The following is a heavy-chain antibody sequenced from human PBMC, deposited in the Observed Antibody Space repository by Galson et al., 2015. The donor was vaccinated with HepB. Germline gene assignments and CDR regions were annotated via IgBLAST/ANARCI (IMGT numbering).Heavy chain of an antibody. CDR1: GYTFTSYA. Sequence: SVKVSCKASGYTFTSYAMHWVRQAPGQRLEWMGWINAGNGNTKYSQKFQGRVTITRDTSASTAYMELSSLRSEDTAVYYCARVGLGGATTPMGPYYYYYMDVWGKGTTVTVSS. V-gene: IGHV1-3*01. D-gene: IGHD1-26*01. CDR2: INAGNGNT. CDR3: ARVGLGGATTPMGPYYYYYMDV. J-gene: IGHJ6*03.